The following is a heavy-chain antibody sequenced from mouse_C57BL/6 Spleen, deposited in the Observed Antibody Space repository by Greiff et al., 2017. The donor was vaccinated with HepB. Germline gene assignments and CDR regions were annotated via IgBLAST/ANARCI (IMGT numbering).Heavy chain of an antibody. CDR2: IDPNSGGT. Sequence: QVQLQQPGAELVKPGASVKLSCKASGYTFTSYWIHWVKQRPGRGLEWIGRIDPNSGGTKYNEKFKSKATLTVDKPSSTAYMQLSSLTSEDSAVYYCARGLLSYYGSTYYALYDWGQRTSVTASS. V-gene: IGHV1-72*01. CDR3: ARGLLSYYGSTYYALYD. CDR1: GYTFTSYW. J-gene: IGHJ4*01. D-gene: IGHD1-1*01.